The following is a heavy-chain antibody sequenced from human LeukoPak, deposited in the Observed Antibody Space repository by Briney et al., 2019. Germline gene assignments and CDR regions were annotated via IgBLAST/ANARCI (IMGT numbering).Heavy chain of an antibody. Sequence: GGSLRLSCAASGFTFSSYGMHWVRQAPGKGLEWVAVISYDGSNKYYADSVKGRFTISRDSSKNTLYLQMNSLRAEDTAVYYCAAGYSSRWYDYWGQGTLVTVSS. CDR1: GFTFSSYG. V-gene: IGHV3-30*03. J-gene: IGHJ4*02. D-gene: IGHD6-13*01. CDR2: ISYDGSNK. CDR3: AAGYSSRWYDY.